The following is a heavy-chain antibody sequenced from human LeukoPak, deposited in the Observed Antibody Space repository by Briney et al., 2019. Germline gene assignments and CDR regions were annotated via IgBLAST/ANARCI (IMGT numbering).Heavy chain of an antibody. V-gene: IGHV4-4*09. CDR3: ARHLTGSSVCIEY. J-gene: IGHJ4*02. CDR1: DGSISNYY. Sequence: SETLSLTCTVSDGSISNYYWSWIRQPPGKGLEWVGYIYTSGSTNYNPSLKSRVTISVDTSKNQFSLKLSSVTAADTAVYYCARHLTGSSVCIEYWGQGTLVTVSS. D-gene: IGHD2-8*02. CDR2: IYTSGST.